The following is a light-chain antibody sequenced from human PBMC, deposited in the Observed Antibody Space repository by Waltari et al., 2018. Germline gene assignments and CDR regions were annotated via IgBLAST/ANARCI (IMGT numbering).Light chain of an antibody. CDR1: QSISSY. V-gene: IGKV1-39*01. CDR3: QQSYSHTRT. Sequence: DIQMTQSPPSLSASAGASVTITCRASQSISSYLNWYQQKPGIAPKLLIYAASSLQSGVPSRFSGSGSGRDFTLIISSLQPEDFATYSCQQSYSHTRTFGQGTKVEIK. J-gene: IGKJ1*01. CDR2: AAS.